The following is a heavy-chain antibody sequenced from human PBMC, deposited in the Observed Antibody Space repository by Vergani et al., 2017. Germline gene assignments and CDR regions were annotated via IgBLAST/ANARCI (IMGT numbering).Heavy chain of an antibody. Sequence: QVQLQESGPRLVRSSQTLSLTCVVSGGSISRGSYYWIWIRQSAGKGLEWIGHKSSRGRINYNPSLSSRVTVSVDASKNQFSLRLTSVTAADSAIYYCAGDTHSWQRADRWGQGLLVSVSS. CDR3: AGDTHSWQRADR. J-gene: IGHJ5*02. CDR1: GGSISRGSYY. D-gene: IGHD6-13*01. V-gene: IGHV4-61*02. CDR2: KSSRGRI.